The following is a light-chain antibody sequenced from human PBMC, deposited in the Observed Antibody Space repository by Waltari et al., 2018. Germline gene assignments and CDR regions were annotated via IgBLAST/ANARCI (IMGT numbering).Light chain of an antibody. CDR2: KAS. J-gene: IGKJ3*01. Sequence: DIQMTQSSSTLSASVGDRVTITCRASQNINSWLAWYQQKPGEAPKLLIYKASSLETGVPSRFSGSESGTEFTLTINSLQPDDFATYYCQQYNSYHIFTFGPGTKVEI. CDR3: QQYNSYHIFT. V-gene: IGKV1-5*03. CDR1: QNINSW.